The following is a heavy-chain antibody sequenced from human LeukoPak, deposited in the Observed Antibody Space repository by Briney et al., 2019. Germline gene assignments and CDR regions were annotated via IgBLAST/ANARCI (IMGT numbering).Heavy chain of an antibody. D-gene: IGHD6-13*01. CDR2: IKQDGSEK. Sequence: GGSLRLPCAASGFTFSSYWMSWVRQAPGKGLEWVANIKQDGSEKYYVDSVKGRFTISRDNAKSSLYLQMNSLRAEDTAVYYCARDSRIDAFDIWGQGTMVTVSS. J-gene: IGHJ3*02. CDR1: GFTFSSYW. V-gene: IGHV3-7*01. CDR3: ARDSRIDAFDI.